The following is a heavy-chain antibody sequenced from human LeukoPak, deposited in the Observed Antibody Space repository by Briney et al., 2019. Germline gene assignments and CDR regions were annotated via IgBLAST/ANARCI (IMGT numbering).Heavy chain of an antibody. V-gene: IGHV3-23*01. Sequence: GGSLRLSCAASGFTFSSYAMSWVRQAPGKGLEWVSAISGSGGSTYYADSVKGRFTISRDNSKNTLYLQMNSLRAEDTAVYYCTTYCSSTSCYLHAFDIWGQGTMVTVSS. CDR2: ISGSGGST. D-gene: IGHD2-2*01. CDR1: GFTFSSYA. CDR3: TTYCSSTSCYLHAFDI. J-gene: IGHJ3*02.